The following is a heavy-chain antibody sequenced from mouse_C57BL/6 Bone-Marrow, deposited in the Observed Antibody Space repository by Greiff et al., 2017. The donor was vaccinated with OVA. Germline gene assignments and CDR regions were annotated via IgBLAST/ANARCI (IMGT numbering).Heavy chain of an antibody. CDR2: IHPNSGST. Sequence: QVQLQQPGAELVKPGASVKLSCKASGYTFTSYWMHWVKQRPGQGLEWIGMIHPNSGSTNYNEKFKSKATLTVDQSSSTAYMQLSSLTSEDSAVYCGARRRDWAWFAYWGQGTLVTVSA. CDR1: GYTFTSYW. V-gene: IGHV1-64*01. D-gene: IGHD4-1*01. CDR3: ARRRDWAWFAY. J-gene: IGHJ3*01.